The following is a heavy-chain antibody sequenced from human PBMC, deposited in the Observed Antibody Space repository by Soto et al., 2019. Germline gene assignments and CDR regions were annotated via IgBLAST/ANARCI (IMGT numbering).Heavy chain of an antibody. CDR1: GYTFTSYG. J-gene: IGHJ6*02. V-gene: IGHV1-18*04. CDR2: ISAYNGNT. D-gene: IGHD2-2*02. Sequence: QVQLVQSGAEVKKPGASVKVSCKASGYTFTSYGISWVRQAPGQGLEWMGWISAYNGNTNYAQKLQGRVTMTTDTSTRTAYMELRSLRSADTAVYYCALGYCSSTSFYTIDYYYYYGMDVWGQGTTVTVSS. CDR3: ALGYCSSTSFYTIDYYYYYGMDV.